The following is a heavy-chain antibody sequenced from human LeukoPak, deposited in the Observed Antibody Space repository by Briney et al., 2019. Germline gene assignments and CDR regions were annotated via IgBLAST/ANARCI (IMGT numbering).Heavy chain of an antibody. CDR3: ARLQRKYYDFWSGYWIDDY. CDR2: IYPGDSDT. V-gene: IGHV5-51*01. D-gene: IGHD3-3*01. J-gene: IGHJ4*02. Sequence: GESLKISCKGSGYSFTSYWIGWVRQMPGKGLEWMGIIYPGDSDTRYSPSFQGQVTISADKSISTAYLQWSSLKASDTAMYYCARLQRKYYDFWSGYWIDDYWGQGTLVTDSS. CDR1: GYSFTSYW.